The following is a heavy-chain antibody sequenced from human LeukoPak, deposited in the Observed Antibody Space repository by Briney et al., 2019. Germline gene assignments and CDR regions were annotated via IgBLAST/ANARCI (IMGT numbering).Heavy chain of an antibody. V-gene: IGHV3-30*01. CDR2: ISYDGSNK. CDR1: GFTFSSYA. J-gene: IGHJ4*02. D-gene: IGHD5-18*01. CDR3: ARDRSQRAYSYGPDGE. Sequence: GGSLRLSCAASGFTFSSYAMHSVRQAPGKGLEWAAVISYDGSNKFYADSVKGRFTISRDNSKNTLFLQMNSLRAEETAVYYCARDRSQRAYSYGPDGEWGQGTLVTVSS.